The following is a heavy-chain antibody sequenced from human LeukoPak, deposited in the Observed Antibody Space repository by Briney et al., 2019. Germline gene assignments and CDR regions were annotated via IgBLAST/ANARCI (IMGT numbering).Heavy chain of an antibody. J-gene: IGHJ4*02. Sequence: GGSLRLSCAASGFNFSSYAMSWVRQAPGKGLEWLSSISSSSSYIYYADSEKGRFTISRDNARNSLYLQMNSLRAEDTAVYYCARGGTGGVNDFGYWGQGTLVTVSS. D-gene: IGHD3-16*01. V-gene: IGHV3-21*01. CDR1: GFNFSSYA. CDR2: ISSSSSYI. CDR3: ARGGTGGVNDFGY.